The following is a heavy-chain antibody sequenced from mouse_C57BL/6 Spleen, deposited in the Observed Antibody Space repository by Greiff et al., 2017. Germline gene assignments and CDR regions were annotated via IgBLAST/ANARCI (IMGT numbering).Heavy chain of an antibody. V-gene: IGHV2-5*01. Sequence: QVQLQQSGPGLVQPSQSLSITCTVSGFSLTSYGVHWVRQSPGKGLEWLGVIWRGGSTDYNAAFMSRLSITKDNSKSQVFFKMNSLQADDTAIYYCAKNSLKDYGGAWFAYWGQGTLVTVSA. CDR3: AKNSLKDYGGAWFAY. CDR2: IWRGGST. CDR1: GFSLTSYG. D-gene: IGHD2-4*01. J-gene: IGHJ3*01.